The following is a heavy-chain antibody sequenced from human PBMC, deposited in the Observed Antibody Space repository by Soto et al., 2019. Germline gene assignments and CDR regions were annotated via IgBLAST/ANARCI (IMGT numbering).Heavy chain of an antibody. Sequence: PXGSLILSCAASGFTFSSYSMSWVRQAPGKGLDWVSGFRTGGDDGTTYYADSVKGRFTISRDNSKNTLFLQMNSLRAEDTAIYYCAKKVNSGPGSQYFDYWGQGTLVTVSS. CDR3: AKKVNSGPGSQYFDY. CDR2: FRTGGDDGTT. J-gene: IGHJ4*02. D-gene: IGHD3-10*01. CDR1: GFTFSSYS. V-gene: IGHV3-23*01.